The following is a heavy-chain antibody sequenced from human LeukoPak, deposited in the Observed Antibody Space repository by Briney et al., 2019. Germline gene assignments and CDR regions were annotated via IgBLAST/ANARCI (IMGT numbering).Heavy chain of an antibody. J-gene: IGHJ4*02. D-gene: IGHD3-10*01. CDR3: ITLVRGVTLIPY. V-gene: IGHV3-15*01. CDR2: IKSKTDGGTT. Sequence: GGSLRLSCAASGFTFSNAWMNWVRQAPGKGLEWVGRIKSKTDGGTTDYAAPVKGRFTISRDDSENTLYLQMNSLKTEDTAVYYCITLVRGVTLIPYWSQGTLVTVSS. CDR1: GFTFSNAW.